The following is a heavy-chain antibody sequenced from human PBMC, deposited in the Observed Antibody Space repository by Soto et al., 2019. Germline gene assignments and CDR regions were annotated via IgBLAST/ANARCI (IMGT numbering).Heavy chain of an antibody. D-gene: IGHD6-6*01. CDR3: AIGRVEYISAD. Sequence: QVQLVQSGAEVKKPGSSVKVSCKASGGTFSSYSISWVRQAPGQGLEWMGGIIPIFGTANYAQKFQGRVTISADESTSTAYMELSSLSADDTAVYYWAIGRVEYISADWVHGTLFTVS. CDR1: GGTFSSYS. CDR2: IIPIFGTA. V-gene: IGHV1-69*01. J-gene: IGHJ1*01.